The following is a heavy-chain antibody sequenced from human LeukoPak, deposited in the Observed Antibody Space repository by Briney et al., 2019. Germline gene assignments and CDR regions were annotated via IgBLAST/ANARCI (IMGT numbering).Heavy chain of an antibody. CDR2: MNPNSGNT. CDR1: GYTFTSYD. V-gene: IGHV1-8*01. J-gene: IGHJ6*02. Sequence: ASVKVSCKASGYTFTSYDINWVRQATGQGLEWMGWMNPNSGNTGYAQKFQGRVTMTRNTSISTAHMELSSLRSEDTAVYYCARSHSGYCGGGSCYYYYYGMDVWGQGTTVTVSS. CDR3: ARSHSGYCGGGSCYYYYYGMDV. D-gene: IGHD2-15*01.